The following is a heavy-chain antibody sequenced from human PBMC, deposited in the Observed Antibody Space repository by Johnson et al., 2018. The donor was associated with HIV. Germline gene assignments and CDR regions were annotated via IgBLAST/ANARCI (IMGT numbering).Heavy chain of an antibody. CDR3: AREEPRDNDAFDI. CDR1: GFTVSTNY. J-gene: IGHJ3*02. V-gene: IGHV3-11*01. CDR2: ISSSGSTI. Sequence: QVQLVESGGGLVQPGGSLRLSCAASGFTVSTNYMSWVRQAPGKGLEWVSYISSSGSTIFYADSVKGRFTISRDNAKNSLYLQMHSLRAEDTALYYCAREEPRDNDAFDIWGQETMVTVSS. D-gene: IGHD1-1*01.